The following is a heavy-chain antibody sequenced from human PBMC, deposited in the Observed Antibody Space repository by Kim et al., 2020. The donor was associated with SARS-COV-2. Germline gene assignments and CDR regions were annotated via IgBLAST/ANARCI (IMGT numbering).Heavy chain of an antibody. V-gene: IGHV4-39*01. Sequence: YNPSLTSRDTSSVDTSKNQFSRTLSSVTAADTAVYYCARQISSYINWFDPWGQGTLVTVSS. J-gene: IGHJ5*02. D-gene: IGHD1-20*01. CDR3: ARQISSYINWFDP.